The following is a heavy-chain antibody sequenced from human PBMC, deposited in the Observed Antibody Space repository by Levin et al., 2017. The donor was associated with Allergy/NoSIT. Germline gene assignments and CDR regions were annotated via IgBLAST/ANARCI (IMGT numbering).Heavy chain of an antibody. Sequence: LSLTCAASGFTFSSYGMHWVRQAPGKGLEWVAVIWDDGYKKYYADSVKGRFTISRDNSKNTLYLQMNSLRAEVTAVYYCARVLRFYYYYYMDVWGKGTTVTVSS. V-gene: IGHV3-33*01. CDR3: ARVLRFYYYYYMDV. J-gene: IGHJ6*03. D-gene: IGHD5-12*01. CDR2: IWDDGYKK. CDR1: GFTFSSYG.